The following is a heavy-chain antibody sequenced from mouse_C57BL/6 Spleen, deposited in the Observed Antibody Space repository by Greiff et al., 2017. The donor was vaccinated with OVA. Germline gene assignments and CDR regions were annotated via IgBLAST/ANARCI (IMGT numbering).Heavy chain of an antibody. CDR2: IDPEDGET. Sequence: VQLQQSGAELVKPGASVKLSCTASGFNIKDYYMHWVKQRPEQGLEWIGRIDPEDGETKYAPKFQGKATITADTSSNTAYLQLSSLTSEDTAVYYCASEITTVVARDYFDYWGQGTTLTVSS. J-gene: IGHJ2*01. V-gene: IGHV14-2*01. CDR3: ASEITTVVARDYFDY. D-gene: IGHD1-1*01. CDR1: GFNIKDYY.